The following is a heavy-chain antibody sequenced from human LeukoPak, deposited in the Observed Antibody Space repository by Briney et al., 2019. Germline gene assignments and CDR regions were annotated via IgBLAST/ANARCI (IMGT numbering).Heavy chain of an antibody. Sequence: GGSLRLSCAASGFTFRSCAMSWVRQAPGEGLEWVSSINDNDRSTFYADSVKGRFTISRDNSKNMLYLLMDSLRVEDTAVYYCARYTSVDFWGQGTLVTVSS. V-gene: IGHV3-23*01. J-gene: IGHJ4*02. D-gene: IGHD1-14*01. CDR3: ARYTSVDF. CDR1: GFTFRSCA. CDR2: INDNDRST.